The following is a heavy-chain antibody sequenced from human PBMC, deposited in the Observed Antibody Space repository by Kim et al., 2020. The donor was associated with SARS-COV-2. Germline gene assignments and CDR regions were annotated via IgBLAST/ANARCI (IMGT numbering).Heavy chain of an antibody. J-gene: IGHJ4*01. CDR1: GFTFTNYW. CDR2: INNDAIKT. V-gene: IGHV3-7*01. Sequence: GGSLRLSCAASGFTFTNYWMHWVRQAPGKGLEWVANINNDAIKTFYVDSVKGRFTISRDNTKNTLYLQMNSLRAEDTAVYYCTTVLVYFG. CDR3: TTVLVYFG. D-gene: IGHD2-21*01.